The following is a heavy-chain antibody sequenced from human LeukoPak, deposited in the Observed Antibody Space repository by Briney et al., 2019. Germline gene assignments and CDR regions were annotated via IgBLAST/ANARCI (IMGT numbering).Heavy chain of an antibody. Sequence: GRSLRLSCAASGFTFSSYGMHWVRQAPGKGLEWVAVISYDGSNKYYADSVKGRFTISRDNSKNTLYLQMNSLRAEDTAVYYCAKEQTYENAMFDYWGQGTLVTVSS. V-gene: IGHV3-30*18. CDR1: GFTFSSYG. CDR2: ISYDGSNK. CDR3: AKEQTYENAMFDY. J-gene: IGHJ4*02. D-gene: IGHD2-2*01.